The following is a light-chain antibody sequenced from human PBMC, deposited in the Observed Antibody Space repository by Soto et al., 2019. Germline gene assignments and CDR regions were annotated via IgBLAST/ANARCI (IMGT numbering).Light chain of an antibody. CDR2: SNN. J-gene: IGLJ1*01. CDR3: AAWDDSLNGRYV. V-gene: IGLV1-44*01. Sequence: QAVVTQPPSASGTPGQRVTISCSGSSSHIGSNTVNWYQQLPGTAPKLLIYSNNQRPSGVPDRFSGSKSGTSASLAISGLQSEDEADYYCAAWDDSLNGRYVFGTGTKLTVL. CDR1: SSHIGSNT.